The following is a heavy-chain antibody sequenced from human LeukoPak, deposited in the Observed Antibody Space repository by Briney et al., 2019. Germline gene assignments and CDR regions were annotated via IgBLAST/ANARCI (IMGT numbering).Heavy chain of an antibody. CDR1: GFTFSDSY. V-gene: IGHV3-11*04. CDR3: AGLGWFGHFDY. D-gene: IGHD3-10*01. J-gene: IGHJ4*02. CDR2: ISNSGSSI. Sequence: GGSLRLSCAASGFTFSDSYMTWIRQAPGKGLEWVSYISNSGSSIYYTDSVKGRFTTSRDNAKNSLYLQMNSLRAEDTAVYYCAGLGWFGHFDYWGQGTLVTVSS.